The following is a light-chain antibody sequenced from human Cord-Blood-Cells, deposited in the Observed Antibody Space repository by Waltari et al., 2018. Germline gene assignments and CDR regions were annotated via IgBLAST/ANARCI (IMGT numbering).Light chain of an antibody. CDR1: QSISSY. V-gene: IGKV1-39*01. CDR3: QQSYSTPPYT. Sequence: DIQMTQSPSSLSASVGDRVTITCRASQSISSYLNWYQQKPGQAPKLLIYAASSLQSGVPSRFSGSGSGTDFTLTISSLQPADFATYYCQQSYSTPPYTFGQGTKLEIK. CDR2: AAS. J-gene: IGKJ2*01.